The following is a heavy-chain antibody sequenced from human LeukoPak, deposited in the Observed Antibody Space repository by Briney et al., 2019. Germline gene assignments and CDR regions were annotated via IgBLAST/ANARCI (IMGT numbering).Heavy chain of an antibody. J-gene: IGHJ5*02. CDR3: AKMRYYGSGSLVLAH. D-gene: IGHD3-10*01. CDR2: IFYSGST. CDR1: GGSISSVAYY. V-gene: IGHV4-31*03. Sequence: PSETLSLTCTVSGGSISSVAYYWSWIRQHPGKGLEWIGYIFYSGSTYYNPSLKSRVTISVDTSKKQFSLKLSSVTAADTAVYYCAKMRYYGSGSLVLAHWGQGTLVTVSS.